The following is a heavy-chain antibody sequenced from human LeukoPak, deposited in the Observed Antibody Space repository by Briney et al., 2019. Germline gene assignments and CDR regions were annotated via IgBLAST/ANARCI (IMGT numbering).Heavy chain of an antibody. Sequence: SETLSLTCAVYGGSFSGYYWSWIRQPPGKGLEWIGEINHSGSTNYNPSLKRRVTILVDTSKNQFSLKLSSVTAADTAVYYCARGLLYYYGSGSRNNWFDPWGQGTLVTVSS. CDR1: GGSFSGYY. V-gene: IGHV4-34*01. D-gene: IGHD3-10*01. J-gene: IGHJ5*02. CDR3: ARGLLYYYGSGSRNNWFDP. CDR2: INHSGST.